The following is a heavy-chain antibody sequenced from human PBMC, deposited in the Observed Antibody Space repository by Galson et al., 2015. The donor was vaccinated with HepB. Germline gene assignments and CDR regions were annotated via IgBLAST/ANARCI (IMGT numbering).Heavy chain of an antibody. Sequence: SLRLSCAASGFTFSSYSMNWVRQAPGKGLEWVSSISSSSSYIYYADSVKGRFTISRDNAKNSLYLQMNSLRAEDTAVYYCARAGAVDGRHFDYWGQGTLVTVSS. CDR1: GFTFSSYS. V-gene: IGHV3-21*01. J-gene: IGHJ4*02. D-gene: IGHD6-19*01. CDR3: ARAGAVDGRHFDY. CDR2: ISSSSSYI.